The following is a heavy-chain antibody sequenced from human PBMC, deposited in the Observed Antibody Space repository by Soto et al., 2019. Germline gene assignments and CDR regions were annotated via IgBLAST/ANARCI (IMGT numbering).Heavy chain of an antibody. J-gene: IGHJ5*02. Sequence: ASVKVSCKASGGTFSSYTISWVRQAPGQGLEWMGRIIPILGIANYAQKFQGRVTITADKSTSTAYMELSSLRSEDTAVYYCARDIAAAGTGVNWFDPWGQGTLVTVSS. CDR1: GGTFSSYT. CDR2: IIPILGIA. V-gene: IGHV1-69*04. CDR3: ARDIAAAGTGVNWFDP. D-gene: IGHD6-13*01.